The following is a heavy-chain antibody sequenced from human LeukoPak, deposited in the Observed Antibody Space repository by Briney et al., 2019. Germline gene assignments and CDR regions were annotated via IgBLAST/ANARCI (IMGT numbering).Heavy chain of an antibody. V-gene: IGHV4-34*01. Sequence: PSETLSLTCAVYGGSFSGYYWSWIRQPPGKGLEWIGEINHSGSTNYNPSLKSRVTISVDTSKNQFSLKLSSVTAADTAVYYCARGHILRAVAKSSYYDFWSGFWFDPWGQGTLVTVSS. CDR1: GGSFSGYY. CDR3: ARGHILRAVAKSSYYDFWSGFWFDP. J-gene: IGHJ5*02. CDR2: INHSGST. D-gene: IGHD3-3*01.